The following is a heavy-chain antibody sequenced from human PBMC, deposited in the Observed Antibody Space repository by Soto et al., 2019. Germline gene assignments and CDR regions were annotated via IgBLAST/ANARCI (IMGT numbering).Heavy chain of an antibody. J-gene: IGHJ4*02. D-gene: IGHD6-13*01. V-gene: IGHV4-59*08. Sequence: SETLSLTCTVSGGSITSYYWSWIRQPPGKGLEWIGYIYNSGSTNYNPSLKSRVTISEATSKNQFSLDLSSVTAADTAVYYCARHLFSLGQQVDPYFDYWGQGTLVTVSS. CDR1: GGSITSYY. CDR3: ARHLFSLGQQVDPYFDY. CDR2: IYNSGST.